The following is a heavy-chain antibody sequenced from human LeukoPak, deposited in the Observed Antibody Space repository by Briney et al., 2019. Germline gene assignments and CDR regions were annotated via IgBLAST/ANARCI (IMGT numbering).Heavy chain of an antibody. CDR3: AKGQIPKYSYPTHFDY. J-gene: IGHJ4*02. CDR2: ISGSGGST. D-gene: IGHD5-18*01. V-gene: IGHV3-23*01. CDR1: GFTFSSYA. Sequence: PGGSLRLSCAASGFTFSSYAMSWVRQAPGKGLEWVSVISGSGGSTYYADSVKGRFTISRDNSKNTLYLQMNSLRAEDTAVYYCAKGQIPKYSYPTHFDYWGQGTLVTVSS.